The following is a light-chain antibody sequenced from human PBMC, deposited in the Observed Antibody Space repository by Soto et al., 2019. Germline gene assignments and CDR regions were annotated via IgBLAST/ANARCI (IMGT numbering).Light chain of an antibody. J-gene: IGLJ3*02. Sequence: QSALTKPPYASGHPGQSVTISCTATSSDVGAYKYVSWYQQYPGKAPKRMIYEVTQRPSGVPDRFSGSKSGNTASLTVSGLQAEDEADYYCTSYVGNDIGVFGGGTKLTVL. CDR3: TSYVGNDIGV. V-gene: IGLV2-8*01. CDR1: SSDVGAYKY. CDR2: EVT.